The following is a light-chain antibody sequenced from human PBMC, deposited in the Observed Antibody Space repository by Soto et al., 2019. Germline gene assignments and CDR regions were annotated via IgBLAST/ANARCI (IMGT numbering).Light chain of an antibody. J-gene: IGLJ1*01. CDR3: SSYTCSSTDV. Sequence: QSVLTQPASVSGSPGQSITISCTGTSSDVGGYNYVSWYQQHPGRAPKLMIYDVSIRPSGVSNRFSGSKSGNTASLTISGLQAEDEAYYYCSSYTCSSTDVFGTGTKLTVL. CDR2: DVS. V-gene: IGLV2-14*01. CDR1: SSDVGGYNY.